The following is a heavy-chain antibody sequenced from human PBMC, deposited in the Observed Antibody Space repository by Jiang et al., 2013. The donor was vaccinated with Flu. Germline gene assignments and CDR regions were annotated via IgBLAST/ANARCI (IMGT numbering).Heavy chain of an antibody. Sequence: ESGGGLVQPGRSLRLSCTASGFTFGDYAMTWVRQAPGKGWSGRFIRSKAYGGTTDYVASVKGRFTISRDDSKRIAYLQMDSLKTEDTAVYYCTRESGGAAVGGRVDYWGQGTLVTVSS. D-gene: IGHD6-13*01. CDR3: TRESGGAAVGGRVDY. CDR2: IRSKAYGGTT. V-gene: IGHV3-49*04. CDR1: GFTFGDYA. J-gene: IGHJ4*02.